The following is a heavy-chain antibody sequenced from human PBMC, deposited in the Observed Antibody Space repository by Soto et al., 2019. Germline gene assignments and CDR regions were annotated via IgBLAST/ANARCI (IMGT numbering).Heavy chain of an antibody. D-gene: IGHD6-19*01. CDR1: GFTFSSYW. V-gene: IGHV3-7*01. Sequence: PGGSLRLSCAASGFTFSSYWMSWVRQAPGKGLEWVANIKQDGSEKYYVDSVKGRFTISRDNAKNSLYLQMNSLRAEDTAVYYCARVKWSSGWLLDYWGQGTLVTVSS. J-gene: IGHJ4*02. CDR2: IKQDGSEK. CDR3: ARVKWSSGWLLDY.